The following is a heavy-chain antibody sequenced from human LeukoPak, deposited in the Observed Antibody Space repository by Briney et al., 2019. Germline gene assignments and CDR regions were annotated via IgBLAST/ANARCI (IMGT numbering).Heavy chain of an antibody. Sequence: EASVKVSCKASGGTFSSYAISWVRQAPGQGLEWMGRIIPILGIANYAQKFQGRVTITADKSTSTAYMELSSLRSEDTAVYYCARNFRGYGYGPFDYWGQGTLVTVSS. CDR3: ARNFRGYGYGPFDY. D-gene: IGHD5-18*01. J-gene: IGHJ4*02. CDR1: GGTFSSYA. CDR2: IIPILGIA. V-gene: IGHV1-69*04.